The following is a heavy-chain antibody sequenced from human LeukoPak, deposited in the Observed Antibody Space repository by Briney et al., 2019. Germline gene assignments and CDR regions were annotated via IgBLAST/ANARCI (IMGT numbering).Heavy chain of an antibody. CDR3: ARDRYYGQEFEY. CDR2: IYYTVPT. CDR1: GVSVSSGSYY. D-gene: IGHD2/OR15-2a*01. Sequence: NTSETLSLTCTVSGVSVSSGSYYWSWLRQPPGKGLEWIGCIYYTVPTNYNPSPKSRVTISVDTSKTQFSLTLSSVTAADTAVYYCARDRYYGQEFEYWGQGTLVTVSS. J-gene: IGHJ4*02. V-gene: IGHV4-61*01.